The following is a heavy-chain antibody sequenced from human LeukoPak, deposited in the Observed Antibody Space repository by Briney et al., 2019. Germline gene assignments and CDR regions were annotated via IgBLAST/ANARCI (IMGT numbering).Heavy chain of an antibody. CDR1: GGSISSGGYY. J-gene: IGHJ4*02. Sequence: PSQTLSLTCTVSGGSISSGGYYWSWIRQHPGKGLEWIAYIYYTGSTYYNPSLKSRVTISVDTSKNQFSLKLSSVTAADTAVYYCARHQGKRSGYYDYWGQGTLVTVSS. D-gene: IGHD3-3*01. CDR3: ARHQGKRSGYYDY. CDR2: IYYTGST. V-gene: IGHV4-31*03.